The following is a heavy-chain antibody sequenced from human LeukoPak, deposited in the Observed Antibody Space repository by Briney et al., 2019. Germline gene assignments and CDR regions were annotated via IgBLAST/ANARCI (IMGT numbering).Heavy chain of an antibody. CDR1: GGSFSGYY. D-gene: IGHD3-10*01. CDR2: INHSGST. CDR3: ARVGRSDRNFDY. J-gene: IGHJ4*02. Sequence: PSETLSLTCAVYGGSFSGYYWSWIRQPPGKGLEWIGEINHSGSTNYNPSLESRVTISVDTSKNQFSLKLSSVTAADTAVYYCARVGRSDRNFDYWGQGTLVTVSS. V-gene: IGHV4-34*01.